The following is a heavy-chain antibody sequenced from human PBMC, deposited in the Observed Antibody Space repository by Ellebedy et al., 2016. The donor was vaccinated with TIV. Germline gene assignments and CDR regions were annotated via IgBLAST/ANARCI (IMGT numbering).Heavy chain of an antibody. J-gene: IGHJ4*02. CDR3: VKGYYDILTGLYQFDY. Sequence: GGSLRLXXSASGFTFSSYAMHWVRQAPGKGLEYVSAISSNGGSTYYADSVKGRFTISRDNSKNTLYLQMSSLRAEDTAVYYCVKGYYDILTGLYQFDYWGQGTLVTVSS. CDR2: ISSNGGST. D-gene: IGHD3-9*01. V-gene: IGHV3-64D*06. CDR1: GFTFSSYA.